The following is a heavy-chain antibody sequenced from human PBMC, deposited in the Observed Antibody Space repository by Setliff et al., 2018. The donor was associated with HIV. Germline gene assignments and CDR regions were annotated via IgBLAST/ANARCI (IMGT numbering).Heavy chain of an antibody. Sequence: SETLSLTCAVSGGSIMTGDWWSWVRQSPGKGLEWIGEISHSGSTNYNPSLRSRVTMSVDKSNNQFSLKLSSVTAADTAVYYCAKEGGYCSGTTCFGFDYWGQGTLVTVS. V-gene: IGHV4-4*02. J-gene: IGHJ4*02. CDR1: GGSIMTGDW. D-gene: IGHD2-2*01. CDR2: ISHSGST. CDR3: AKEGGYCSGTTCFGFDY.